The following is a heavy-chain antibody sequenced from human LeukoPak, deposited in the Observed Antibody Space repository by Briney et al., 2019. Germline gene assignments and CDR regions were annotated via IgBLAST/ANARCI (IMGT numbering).Heavy chain of an antibody. CDR2: IYYSGST. Sequence: SETLSLTCTVSGGSISSYYWSWIRQPPGKGLEWIGYIYYSGSTNYNPSLKSRVTTSVDTSKNQFSLKLSSVTAADTAVYYCARRLESYGDYNNWFDPWGQGTLVTVSS. CDR3: ARRLESYGDYNNWFDP. CDR1: GGSISSYY. J-gene: IGHJ5*02. V-gene: IGHV4-59*08. D-gene: IGHD4-17*01.